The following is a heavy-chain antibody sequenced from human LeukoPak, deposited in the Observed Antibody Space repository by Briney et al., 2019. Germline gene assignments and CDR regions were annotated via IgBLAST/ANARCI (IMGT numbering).Heavy chain of an antibody. Sequence: SETLSLTCTVSGYSISSGYYWGWIRRPPGKGLEWIGEINHSGSTNYNPSLKSRVTISVDTSKNQLSLKLSSVTAADTAVYYCARGGDGYIFDYWGQGTLVTVSS. CDR1: GYSISSGYY. D-gene: IGHD5-24*01. CDR3: ARGGDGYIFDY. CDR2: INHSGST. V-gene: IGHV4-38-2*02. J-gene: IGHJ4*02.